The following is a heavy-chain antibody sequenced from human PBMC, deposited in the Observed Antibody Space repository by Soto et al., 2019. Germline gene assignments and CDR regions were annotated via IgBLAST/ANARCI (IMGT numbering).Heavy chain of an antibody. CDR1: GFSVTSYT. V-gene: IGHV4-4*07. CDR2: VFSSVSA. Sequence: SETLSLTCSVSGFSVTSYTWSWVRQPANKGLEWIGRVFSSVSATYNPSLKSRVSISMDTAENRISLKLDSVTAADAGVYFCARDGMPTGDTWGPGTLVTVSS. CDR3: ARDGMPTGDT. J-gene: IGHJ4*02. D-gene: IGHD2-21*02.